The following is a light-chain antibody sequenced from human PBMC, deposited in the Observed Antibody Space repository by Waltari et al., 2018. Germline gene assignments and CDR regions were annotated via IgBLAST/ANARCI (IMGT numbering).Light chain of an antibody. CDR1: QSISGY. J-gene: IGKJ4*01. V-gene: IGKV3-11*01. CDR2: DAS. Sequence: IVSTQSPATLSFSPGERATLSCRASQSISGYLAWYQQKPDQAPRLLIYDASNRATGIPARFSGSGSGTDFTLTISGLEPEDFAVYHCQQRSNWPLTFGGGTKVELK. CDR3: QQRSNWPLT.